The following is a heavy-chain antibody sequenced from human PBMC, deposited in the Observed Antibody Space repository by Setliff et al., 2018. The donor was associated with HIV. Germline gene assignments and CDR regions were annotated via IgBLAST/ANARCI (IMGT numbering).Heavy chain of an antibody. J-gene: IGHJ4*02. Sequence: GGSLRLSCTGSGFTFGGYAMSWVRQAPGKGLEWVGFIRSHAYAATTQYAASVRGRFTISRDESKNIAYLQMNSLKTEDTAVYYCARETAEIVTVMEGRGGLDHWGRGTLVTVSS. V-gene: IGHV3-49*04. CDR3: ARETAEIVTVMEGRGGLDH. CDR2: IRSHAYAATT. D-gene: IGHD2-8*01. CDR1: GFTFGGYA.